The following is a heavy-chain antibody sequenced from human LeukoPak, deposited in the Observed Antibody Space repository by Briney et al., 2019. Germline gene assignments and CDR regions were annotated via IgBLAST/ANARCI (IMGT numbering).Heavy chain of an antibody. V-gene: IGHV3-74*01. Sequence: GGSLRLSCAASGFTFSTYWMHWVRQAPGRGLVWVARINDDGYNTADSVKGRFTTSRDNAKNSLYLQMISLRAEDTALYYCAINGGGDSGYGNFDYWGQGTLVTVSS. CDR3: AINGGGDSGYGNFDY. J-gene: IGHJ4*02. D-gene: IGHD5-12*01. CDR2: INDDGYNT. CDR1: GFTFSTYW.